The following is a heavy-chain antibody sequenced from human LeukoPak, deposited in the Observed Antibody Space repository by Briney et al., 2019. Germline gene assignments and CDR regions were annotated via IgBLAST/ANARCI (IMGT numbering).Heavy chain of an antibody. J-gene: IGHJ4*02. V-gene: IGHV4-59*01. Sequence: PSETLSLTCTVSGGSISSYYLSWIRQPPGKGLEWIGYIYYSGSTKYNPSLKSRVTILVETSKNHFSLKLSSVTAADTAVYYCARELRLTTLKQLDYWGQGTLVTVSS. CDR3: ARELRLTTLKQLDY. CDR2: IYYSGST. CDR1: GGSISSYY. D-gene: IGHD4-11*01.